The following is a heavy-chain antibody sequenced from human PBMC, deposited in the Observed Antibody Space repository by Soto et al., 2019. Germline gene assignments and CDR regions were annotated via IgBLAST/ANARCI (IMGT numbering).Heavy chain of an antibody. J-gene: IGHJ5*02. V-gene: IGHV4-39*01. CDR1: GGSISSSSYY. CDR3: ARPKTSSSSFSWFDP. CDR2: IYYSGST. D-gene: IGHD6-13*01. Sequence: QLQLQESGPGLVKPSETLSLTCTVSGGSISSSSYYWGWIRQPPGKGLEWIGSIYYSGSTYYNPSLKSRVTISVDTSKNQFSLKLSSVTAADTAVYYCARPKTSSSSFSWFDPWGQGTLVTVSS.